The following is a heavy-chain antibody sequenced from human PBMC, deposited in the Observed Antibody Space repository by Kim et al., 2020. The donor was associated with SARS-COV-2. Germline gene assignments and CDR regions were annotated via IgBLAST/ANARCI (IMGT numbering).Heavy chain of an antibody. D-gene: IGHD2-21*02. Sequence: GESLKISCQASGYTFTYYWIGWVRQKPGEGLEWMGTIHPIDSDAKYRTFMQGRVTFLVDKSIGTADMYWSSLKASDSAMYYCARSGGDCDVNLWLDSCG. CDR1: GYTFTYYW. CDR3: ARSGGDCDVNLWLDS. J-gene: IGHJ5*01. V-gene: IGHV5-51*01. CDR2: IHPIDSDA.